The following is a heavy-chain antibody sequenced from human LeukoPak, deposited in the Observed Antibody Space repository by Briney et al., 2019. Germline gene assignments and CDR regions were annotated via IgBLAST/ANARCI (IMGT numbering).Heavy chain of an antibody. V-gene: IGHV3-21*01. CDR3: ARETPSIAAAGY. D-gene: IGHD6-13*01. Sequence: PGGSLRLSCAASGFTFSSYSMNWVRQAPGKGLEWVSSISSSSSYIYYADSVKGRFTISRDNAKNSLYLQMNSLRAEDTAVYYCARETPSIAAAGYWGQGTLVTVS. CDR1: GFTFSSYS. CDR2: ISSSSSYI. J-gene: IGHJ4*02.